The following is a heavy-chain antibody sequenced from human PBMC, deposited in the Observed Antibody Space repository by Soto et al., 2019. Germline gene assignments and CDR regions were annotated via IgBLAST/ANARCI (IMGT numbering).Heavy chain of an antibody. J-gene: IGHJ6*02. CDR3: ARVNIAWNDVGAMDV. CDR1: GFTFSTYA. V-gene: IGHV3-30-3*01. CDR2: ILYDGSKK. Sequence: QVQLVESGGGVVQPGRSLRLSCAASGFTFSTYAMHWVRQAPGKGLEWVAVILYDGSKKDYADSGKGRFTISRDNSKNTLYLQMNSLRAEDTAVYYCARVNIAWNDVGAMDVWGQGTTVTVSS. D-gene: IGHD1-1*01.